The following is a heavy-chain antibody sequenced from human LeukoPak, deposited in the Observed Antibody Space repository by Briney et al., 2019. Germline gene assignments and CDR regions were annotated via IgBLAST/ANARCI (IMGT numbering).Heavy chain of an antibody. Sequence: PGGSLRLSCAASEFSVGSNYMTWVRQAPGKGLEWVSLIYSGGSTYYADSVKGRFTISRDNSKNTLYLQMNSLRAEDTAVYYCAKLRGSGTYTPYDYWGQGTLVTVSS. V-gene: IGHV3-66*01. D-gene: IGHD3-10*01. J-gene: IGHJ4*02. CDR2: IYSGGST. CDR1: EFSVGSNY. CDR3: AKLRGSGTYTPYDY.